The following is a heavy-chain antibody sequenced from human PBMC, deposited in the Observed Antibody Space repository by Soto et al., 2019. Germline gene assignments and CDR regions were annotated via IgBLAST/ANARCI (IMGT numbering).Heavy chain of an antibody. Sequence: GSLRLSCAASGFTFSTYAMGWVRQAPGKGLEWVSVFSATGVSTYNADSVKGRFTISRDNSKDTLYLEMSTLRAEDTAVYYCARAPRTYDFPYYFDYWGHGTLVTVSS. CDR1: GFTFSTYA. V-gene: IGHV3-23*01. J-gene: IGHJ4*01. D-gene: IGHD3-16*01. CDR3: ARAPRTYDFPYYFDY. CDR2: FSATGVST.